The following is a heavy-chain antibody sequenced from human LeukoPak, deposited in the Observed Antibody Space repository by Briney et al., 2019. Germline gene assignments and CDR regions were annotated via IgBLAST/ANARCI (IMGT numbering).Heavy chain of an antibody. D-gene: IGHD2-2*01. Sequence: SETLSLTCTVSGGSISGGSYYWSWIRQPAGKGLEWIGRIYTSGSTNYNPSLKSRVTISVDTSKNQFSLKLSSVTAADTAVYYCARDLSRVPAAIPNLLYNWFDPWGQGTLVTVSS. CDR1: GGSISGGSYY. J-gene: IGHJ5*02. CDR2: IYTSGST. CDR3: ARDLSRVPAAIPNLLYNWFDP. V-gene: IGHV4-61*02.